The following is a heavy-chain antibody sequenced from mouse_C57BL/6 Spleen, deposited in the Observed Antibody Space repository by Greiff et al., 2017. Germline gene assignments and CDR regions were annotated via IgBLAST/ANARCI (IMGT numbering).Heavy chain of an antibody. J-gene: IGHJ4*01. CDR3: AREDGTTGGYYAMDY. CDR1: GYTFTSYW. D-gene: IGHD2-1*01. Sequence: QVQLQQPGAELVKPGASVKLSCKASGYTFTSYWMHWVKPRPGQGLEWIGMIHPNSGGTNYNEKFKSKATLTVDTSSRTAYMQRSSLTSEDSAVYYGAREDGTTGGYYAMDYWGQGTSVTVSS. V-gene: IGHV1-64*01. CDR2: IHPNSGGT.